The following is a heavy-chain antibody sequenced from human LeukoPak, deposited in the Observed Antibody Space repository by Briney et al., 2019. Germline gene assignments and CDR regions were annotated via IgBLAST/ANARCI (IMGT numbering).Heavy chain of an antibody. V-gene: IGHV1-69*13. D-gene: IGHD3-3*01. Sequence: ASVKVSCKASGGTFSSYAISWVRQAPGQGLEWMGGIIPIFGTANYAQKFQGRVTITADESTSTAYMELSSLRSEDTAVYYCARVPDYDFWSGRYYFDYWGQGTLVTVSS. CDR3: ARVPDYDFWSGRYYFDY. CDR2: IIPIFGTA. CDR1: GGTFSSYA. J-gene: IGHJ4*02.